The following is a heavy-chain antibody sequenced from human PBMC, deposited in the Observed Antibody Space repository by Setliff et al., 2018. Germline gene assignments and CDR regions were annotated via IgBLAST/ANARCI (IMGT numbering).Heavy chain of an antibody. V-gene: IGHV5-51*01. Sequence: PGESLKISCQGSGYSFTSYWIGWVRQMPGKGLEWMGIIYPGDSDTRYSPSFQGQVTTSADKSISTAYLQWSSLKASDTAMYYCARSRSNFWSGYFNWFDPWGQGTLVTVSS. CDR3: ARSRSNFWSGYFNWFDP. J-gene: IGHJ5*02. CDR1: GYSFTSYW. D-gene: IGHD3-3*01. CDR2: IYPGDSDT.